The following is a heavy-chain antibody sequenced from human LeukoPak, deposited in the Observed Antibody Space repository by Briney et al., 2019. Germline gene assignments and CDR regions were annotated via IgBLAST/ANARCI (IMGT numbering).Heavy chain of an antibody. CDR2: ISGSGGST. CDR3: ARDLSIVGASTGY. J-gene: IGHJ4*02. Sequence: ETGGSLRLSCAASGFTFSSYAMSWVRQAPGKGLEWVSAISGSGGSTYYADSVKGRFTISRENSKNTLYLQMNSLRAEDTAVYYCARDLSIVGASTGYWGQGTLVTVSS. CDR1: GFTFSSYA. D-gene: IGHD1-26*01. V-gene: IGHV3-23*01.